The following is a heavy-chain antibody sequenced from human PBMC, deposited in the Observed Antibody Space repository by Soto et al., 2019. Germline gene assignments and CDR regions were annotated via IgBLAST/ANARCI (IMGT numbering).Heavy chain of an antibody. Sequence: QVQLLESGPGLVKPSQTLSLSCIVSGASLSSGGYYWNWIRQHPGKGLEWIGYIYFDGMTYYNPSRESRVTMSIDASKNQVSLHLSSVTAADTAVYYCARDRYGDYYAYWGQGILVTVSS. CDR2: IYFDGMT. J-gene: IGHJ4*02. CDR1: GASLSSGGYY. CDR3: ARDRYGDYYAY. D-gene: IGHD3-22*01. V-gene: IGHV4-31*03.